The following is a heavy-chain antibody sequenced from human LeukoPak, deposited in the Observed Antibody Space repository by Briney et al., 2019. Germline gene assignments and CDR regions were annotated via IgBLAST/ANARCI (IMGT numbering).Heavy chain of an antibody. CDR1: GFTFSSYA. V-gene: IGHV3-30*04. CDR2: ISYDGSNK. D-gene: IGHD2-2*01. CDR3: ANRGYCSSTSCHMGSFDY. Sequence: GGSLRLSCAASGFTFSSYAMHWVRQAPGKGLEWVAVISYDGSNKYYADSVKGRFTISRDNSKNTLYLQMNSLRAEDTAVYYCANRGYCSSTSCHMGSFDYWGQGTLVTVSS. J-gene: IGHJ4*02.